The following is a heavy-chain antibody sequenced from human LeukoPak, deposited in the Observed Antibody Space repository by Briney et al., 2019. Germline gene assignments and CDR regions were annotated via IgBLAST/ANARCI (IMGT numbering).Heavy chain of an antibody. J-gene: IGHJ4*02. CDR2: IYYSGST. CDR1: GGSISSYY. V-gene: IGHV4-59*12. D-gene: IGHD3-3*01. Sequence: PSETLSLTCTVSGGSISSYYWSWIRQPPGKGLEWIGYIYYSGSTNYNPSLKSRVTISVDTSKNQFSLKLSSVTAADTAVYYCARFIKKSGFDYWGQGTLVTVSS. CDR3: ARFIKKSGFDY.